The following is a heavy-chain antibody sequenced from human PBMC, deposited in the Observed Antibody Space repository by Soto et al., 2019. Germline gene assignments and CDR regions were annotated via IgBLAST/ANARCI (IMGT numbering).Heavy chain of an antibody. V-gene: IGHV4-4*02. CDR3: VTEGDRSAFDV. Sequence: SRVTISVDKSKNQFSLKLNSVTAADTAVYYCVTEGDRSAFDVWGQGTMVTVSS. J-gene: IGHJ3*01. D-gene: IGHD2-21*02.